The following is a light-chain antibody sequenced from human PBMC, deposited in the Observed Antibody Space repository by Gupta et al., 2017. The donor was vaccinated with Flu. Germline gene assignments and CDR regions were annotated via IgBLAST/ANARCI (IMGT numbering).Light chain of an antibody. V-gene: IGKV1-5*03. CDR2: RAS. CDR3: HYPHT. J-gene: IGKJ2*01. CDR1: QNISSL. Sequence: ASVRERVTITCRNSQNISSLLAWYQQTPGKAPEFLIYRASSLNSGVPSRLCGSGSRTDFTLIINGLQPDDSATYYCHYPHTFGQGTKLEIK.